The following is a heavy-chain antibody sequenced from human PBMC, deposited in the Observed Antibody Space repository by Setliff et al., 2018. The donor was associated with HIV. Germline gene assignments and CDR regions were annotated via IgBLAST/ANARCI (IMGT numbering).Heavy chain of an antibody. CDR1: GGSISSSSYY. CDR2: IYYSGST. CDR3: ARVVDADYLDY. D-gene: IGHD2-15*01. J-gene: IGHJ4*02. V-gene: IGHV4-39*01. Sequence: LSLTCTVSGGSISSSSYYWGWIRQPPGKGLEWIGIIYYSGSTYYKPSLKSRVTISVDTSKNQFSLKLNSVTAADTAMYYCARVVDADYLDYWGQGTPVTVSS.